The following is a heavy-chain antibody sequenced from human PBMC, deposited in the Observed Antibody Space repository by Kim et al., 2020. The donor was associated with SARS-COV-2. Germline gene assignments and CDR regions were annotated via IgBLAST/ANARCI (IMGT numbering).Heavy chain of an antibody. CDR2: ISACNGNT. CDR3: ARDPRRDRLLPQKAWFDP. D-gene: IGHD3-22*01. CDR1: GYTFTSYG. V-gene: IGHV1-18*04. J-gene: IGHJ5*02. Sequence: ASVKVSCKASGYTFTSYGISWVRQAPGQGLEWMGWISACNGNTNYAQKLQGRVTMTTDTSTSTAYMELRSLRSDDTAVYYCARDPRRDRLLPQKAWFDPCGPGTLVTVS.